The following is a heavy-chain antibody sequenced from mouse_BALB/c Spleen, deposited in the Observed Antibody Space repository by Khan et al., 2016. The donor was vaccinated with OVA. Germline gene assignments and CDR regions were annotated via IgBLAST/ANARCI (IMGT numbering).Heavy chain of an antibody. J-gene: IGHJ4*01. CDR1: GFSLTNYG. CDR2: IWSDGSA. V-gene: IGHV2-6-1*01. D-gene: IGHD2-10*01. Sequence: QVQLKESGPGLVAPSQSLSITCTISGFSLTNYGVHWVRQTPGKGLELLVVIWSDGSATYNSALKSRLSISKDNSKSQVFLKMNSLQTDDIAMYYCARQPYYYYYIMDYWGQGTSVTVSS. CDR3: ARQPYYYYYIMDY.